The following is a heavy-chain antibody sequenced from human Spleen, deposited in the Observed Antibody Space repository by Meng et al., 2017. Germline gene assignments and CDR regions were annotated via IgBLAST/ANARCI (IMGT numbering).Heavy chain of an antibody. D-gene: IGHD2-15*01. CDR3: ATGYCSGGSCYQIND. CDR2: SNPSGGST. CDR1: GYTFNSYY. J-gene: IGHJ4*02. V-gene: IGHV1-46*02. Sequence: QVRLGQSGAEVKKPGASVKVSCKASGYTFNSYYMHWVRQAPGQGLEWMGISNPSGGSTSYAQKFQGRVTMTRDTSTSTVYMELSSLRFEDTAVYYCATGYCSGGSCYQINDWGQGTLVTVSS.